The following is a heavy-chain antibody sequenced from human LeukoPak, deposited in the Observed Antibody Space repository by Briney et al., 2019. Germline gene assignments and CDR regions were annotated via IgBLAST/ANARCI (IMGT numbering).Heavy chain of an antibody. J-gene: IGHJ4*02. D-gene: IGHD4-17*01. Sequence: GRSLRLSCAASGFTFSSYAMHWVRQAAGKGLEWVAVISYDGSNKYYADSVKGRFTISRDNSKNTLYLQMNSLRAEDTAVYYCATLTTVRDYWGQGTLVTVSS. CDR2: ISYDGSNK. CDR1: GFTFSSYA. V-gene: IGHV3-30-3*01. CDR3: ATLTTVRDY.